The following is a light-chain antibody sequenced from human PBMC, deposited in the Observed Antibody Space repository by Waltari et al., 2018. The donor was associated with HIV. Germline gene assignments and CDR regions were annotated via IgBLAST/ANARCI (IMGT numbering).Light chain of an antibody. CDR2: WAS. J-gene: IGKJ4*01. V-gene: IGKV4-1*01. Sequence: DIVMTQSPDSLPVSLGERATINCRASRTVLYSSNTQNSLVWYQQQTGHPPKEVLHWASTRAFGVPGRFSGSGYGTNFSLTISSLQADDVAMYFCQQYFSLPHTFGGGTKLEIK. CDR1: RTVLYSSNTQNS. CDR3: QQYFSLPHT.